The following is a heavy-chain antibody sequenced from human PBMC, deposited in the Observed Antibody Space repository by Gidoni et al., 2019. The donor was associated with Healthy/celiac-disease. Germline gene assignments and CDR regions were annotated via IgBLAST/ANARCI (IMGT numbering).Heavy chain of an antibody. J-gene: IGHJ4*02. CDR2: IKSKTDGGTT. CDR1: GFTFSHAW. V-gene: IGHV3-15*01. D-gene: IGHD5-18*01. Sequence: EVQLVEYGGGLVKPGGSLRLSCAASGFTFSHAWMSWVRQAPGKGLEWVGRIKSKTDGGTTDYAAPVKGRFTISRDDSKNTLYLQMNSLKSEYTAVYYCTTVQGYSYVHGYWGQGTLVTVSS. CDR3: TTVQGYSYVHGY.